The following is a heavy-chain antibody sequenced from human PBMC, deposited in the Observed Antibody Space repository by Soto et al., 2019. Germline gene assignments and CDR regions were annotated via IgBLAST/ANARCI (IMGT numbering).Heavy chain of an antibody. CDR3: AREGALLFGGNSDYYSTMDV. D-gene: IGHD2-21*02. Sequence: SETLSLTCTLARSSILSANYYWSWICQPQGKGLAWIGSIYYSGNTSYNPSLKRRVTISIDTSKNQFSLKLSSVTAADTAFYYCAREGALLFGGNSDYYSTMDVWGQGTTVT. J-gene: IGHJ6*02. V-gene: IGHV4-30-4*08. CDR1: RSSILSANYY. CDR2: IYYSGNT.